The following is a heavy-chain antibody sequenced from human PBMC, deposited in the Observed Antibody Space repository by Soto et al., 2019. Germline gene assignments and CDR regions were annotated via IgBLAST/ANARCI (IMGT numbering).Heavy chain of an antibody. J-gene: IGHJ3*02. CDR2: IDAEDGNT. Sequence: ASVKVSCQGSGYTLTELSMHWVRQAPGRGLEWMGGIDAEDGNTNYAQKLQGRVTMTTDTSTSTAYMELRSLRSDDTAVYYCARVEQWLSDAFDIWGQGTMVTVSS. D-gene: IGHD6-19*01. CDR3: ARVEQWLSDAFDI. CDR1: GYTLTELS. V-gene: IGHV1-24*01.